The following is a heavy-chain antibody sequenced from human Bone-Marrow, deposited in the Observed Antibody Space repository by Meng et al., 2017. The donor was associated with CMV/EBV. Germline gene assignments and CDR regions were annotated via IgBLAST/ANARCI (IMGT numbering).Heavy chain of an antibody. V-gene: IGHV1-8*01. CDR2: MNPNSGNT. CDR1: GYTFTSYD. Sequence: ASVKVSCKASGYTFTSYDINWVRQATGQGLEWMGWMNPNSGNTGYAQKFQGRVTMTRNTSISTAYMELSSLRSEDTGVYYCARVYCSSTSCYSAYWGQGTLVTVSS. D-gene: IGHD2-2*02. CDR3: ARVYCSSTSCYSAY. J-gene: IGHJ4*02.